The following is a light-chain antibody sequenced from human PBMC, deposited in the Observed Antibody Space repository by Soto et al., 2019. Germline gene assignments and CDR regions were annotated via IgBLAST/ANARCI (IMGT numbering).Light chain of an antibody. J-gene: IGLJ1*01. CDR2: GNN. CDR1: SSNIGAGFD. CDR3: QSYDSSLSGGSV. V-gene: IGLV1-40*01. Sequence: QSVLTQSPSVSGAPGQRVSISCTGTSSNIGAGFDVHWYQQLPRTAPKLLIYGNNNRPSGVPDRFSGSKSATSASLAITGLQAEDEADYYCQSYDSSLSGGSVFGTGTKVTVL.